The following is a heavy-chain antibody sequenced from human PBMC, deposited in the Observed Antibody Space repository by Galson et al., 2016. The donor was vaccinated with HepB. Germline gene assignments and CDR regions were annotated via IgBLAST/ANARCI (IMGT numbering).Heavy chain of an antibody. CDR2: TYYRSKWYN. CDR1: GDSVSSNSAA. CDR3: ARVAVTGNYYYYGVDV. J-gene: IGHJ6*02. D-gene: IGHD6-19*01. Sequence: CAISGDSVSSNSAAWNWIRQSPSRGLEWLGRTYYRSKWYNDYAVSVKGRITINPDTSKNQFSLQLSSVTPEDTAGYYCARVAVTGNYYYYGVDVWGQGTTVTVSS. V-gene: IGHV6-1*01.